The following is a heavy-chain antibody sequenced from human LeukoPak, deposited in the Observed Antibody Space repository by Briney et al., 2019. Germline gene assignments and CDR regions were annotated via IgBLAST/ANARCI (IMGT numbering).Heavy chain of an antibody. Sequence: PGGSLRLSCAASGFTFSSYSMNWVRQAPGKGLEWVSSISSSSSYIYYADSVKGRFTISRDNAKNSLYLQMNSLRAEDTAVYYCARDDGSGDYDSSGYSDYWGQGTLVTVSS. CDR3: ARDDGSGDYDSSGYSDY. CDR2: ISSSSSYI. J-gene: IGHJ4*02. V-gene: IGHV3-21*01. D-gene: IGHD3-22*01. CDR1: GFTFSSYS.